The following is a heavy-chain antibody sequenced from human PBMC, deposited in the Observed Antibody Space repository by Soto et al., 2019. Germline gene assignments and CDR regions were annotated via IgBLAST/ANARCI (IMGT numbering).Heavy chain of an antibody. CDR2: IYYSGST. Sequence: SETLSLTCTVSGGSISSSSYYWGWIRQPPGKGLEWIGSIYYSGSTYYNPSLKSRVTISVDTSKNQFSLKLSSVTAADTAVYYCARQAPSGYSYGPAYYFDYWGQGTLVTVSS. J-gene: IGHJ4*02. CDR1: GGSISSSSYY. CDR3: ARQAPSGYSYGPAYYFDY. D-gene: IGHD5-18*01. V-gene: IGHV4-39*01.